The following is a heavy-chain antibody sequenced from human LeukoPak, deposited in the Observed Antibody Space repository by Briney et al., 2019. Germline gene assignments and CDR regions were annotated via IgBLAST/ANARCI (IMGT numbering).Heavy chain of an antibody. V-gene: IGHV4-59*01. CDR2: IYHSGST. D-gene: IGHD6-13*01. Sequence: SETLSLTCTVSGGSISDFYWSWIRQPPGKGLEWIGYIYHSGSTNHNPSLKSRVALSVDTSENQFSLKLNSVTAADTAVYCCARGGGGWSGRSWSNYWFFDLWGRGTLVTVSS. CDR1: GGSISDFY. J-gene: IGHJ2*01. CDR3: ARGGGGWSGRSWSNYWFFDL.